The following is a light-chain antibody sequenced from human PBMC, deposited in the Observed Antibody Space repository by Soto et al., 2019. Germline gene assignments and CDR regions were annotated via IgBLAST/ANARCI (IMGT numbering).Light chain of an antibody. J-gene: IGKJ2*01. Sequence: EIVLTQSPGTLSLSPGERATLSCRASQSVSSSYFAWYQQKPGPAPMLLIYAASSRATGIPDRFSGSGSGTDFTRIISRLEPEDFAVYYCQQYGSSPPVTFVQGTKLEIK. CDR3: QQYGSSPPVT. V-gene: IGKV3-20*01. CDR2: AAS. CDR1: QSVSSSY.